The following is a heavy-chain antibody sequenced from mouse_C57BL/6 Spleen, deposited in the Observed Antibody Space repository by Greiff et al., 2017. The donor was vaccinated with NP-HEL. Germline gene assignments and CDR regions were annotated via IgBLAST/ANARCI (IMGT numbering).Heavy chain of an antibody. J-gene: IGHJ2*01. D-gene: IGHD1-1*01. CDR3: TRGGDYYGSSSFDY. CDR2: IDPETGGT. V-gene: IGHV1-15*01. CDR1: GYTFTDYE. Sequence: VKLVESGAELVRPGASVTLSCKASGYTFTDYEMHWVKQTPVHGLEWIGAIDPETGGTAYNQKFKGKAILTADKSSSTAYMELRSLTSEDSAVYYCTRGGDYYGSSSFDYWGQGTTLTVSS.